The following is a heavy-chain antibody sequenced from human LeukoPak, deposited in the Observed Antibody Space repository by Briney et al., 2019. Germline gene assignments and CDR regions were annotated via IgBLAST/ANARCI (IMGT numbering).Heavy chain of an antibody. CDR2: IYWDDDK. CDR1: GFSLSTSGVG. J-gene: IGHJ2*01. D-gene: IGHD6-19*01. Sequence: SGPTLVKPTQTLTLTCTFSGFSLSTSGVGVGWIRQPPGKALEWLALIYWDDDKRYSPSLKSRLTITKDTSKNQVVLTVTNMDPVDTATYYCAHSGVAGISGWYFDLWGRGTLVTVSS. V-gene: IGHV2-5*02. CDR3: AHSGVAGISGWYFDL.